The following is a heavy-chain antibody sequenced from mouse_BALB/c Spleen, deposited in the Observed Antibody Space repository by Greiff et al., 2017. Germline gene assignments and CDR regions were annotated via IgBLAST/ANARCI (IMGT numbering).Heavy chain of an antibody. V-gene: IGHV5-12-2*01. Sequence: VESGGGLVQPGGSLKLSCAASGFTFSSYTMSWVRQTPEKRLEWVAYISNGGGSTYYPDTVKGRFTISRDNAKNTLYLQMSSLKSEDTAMYYCARHENYGSSYWFAYWGQGTLVTVSA. CDR1: GFTFSSYT. D-gene: IGHD1-1*01. J-gene: IGHJ3*01. CDR2: ISNGGGST. CDR3: ARHENYGSSYWFAY.